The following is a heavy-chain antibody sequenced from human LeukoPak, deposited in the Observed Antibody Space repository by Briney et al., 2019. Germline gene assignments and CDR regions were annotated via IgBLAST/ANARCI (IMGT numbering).Heavy chain of an antibody. CDR2: IYYSGST. V-gene: IGHV4-39*07. D-gene: IGHD6-13*01. CDR3: ARNLIPEQLVMNF. J-gene: IGHJ4*02. Sequence: SETLSLTCTVSGGSISSSSYYWGWLRQPPGQGLEWFGSIYYSGSTYYNPSLKSRVTITVDTSKNQFSLKLSSVTAADTAVYYCARNLIPEQLVMNFWGQGTLVTVSS. CDR1: GGSISSSSYY.